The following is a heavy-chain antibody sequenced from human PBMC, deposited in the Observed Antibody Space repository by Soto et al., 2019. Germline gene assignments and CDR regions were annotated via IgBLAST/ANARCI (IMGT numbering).Heavy chain of an antibody. CDR1: GYNCNSIG. CDR3: ARDPHEYWTSYWFDP. V-gene: IGHV1-18*01. CDR2: ISAYDGKT. D-gene: IGHD3-3*01. Sequence: QVQLVQSGAEVKKPGAAVKVSCKAWGYNCNSIGINWRRQAPGQGLELMGWISAYDGKTTYAEKFQGRVTMTTDASTSTAYMELRSLRSDDTAVYYCARDPHEYWTSYWFDPWGQGTLVTVSS. J-gene: IGHJ5*02.